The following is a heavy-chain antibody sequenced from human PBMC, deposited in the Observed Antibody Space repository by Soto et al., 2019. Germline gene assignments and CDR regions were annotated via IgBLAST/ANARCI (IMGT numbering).Heavy chain of an antibody. CDR1: GGSISSSSYY. Sequence: PSETLSLTCTVSGGSISSSSYYWGWIRQPPGKGLEWIGSIYYSGSTYYNPSLKSRVTISVDTSNNQFSLKLSSVTAADTAVYYCARHWSCSSTSGYYYYYYYGMGVWGQGTTVTVSS. CDR3: ARHWSCSSTSGYYYYYYYGMGV. V-gene: IGHV4-39*01. J-gene: IGHJ6*02. CDR2: IYYSGST. D-gene: IGHD2-2*01.